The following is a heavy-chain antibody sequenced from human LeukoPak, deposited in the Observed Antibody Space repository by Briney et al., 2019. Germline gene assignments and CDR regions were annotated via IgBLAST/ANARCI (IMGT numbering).Heavy chain of an antibody. Sequence: PGGSLRLSCAASGFTFDDYGMTWVRQAPGKGLEWVSGINWNGGRTGYADSVKGRFTISRDNAKNSLYLQMNSLRAEDTAVYYCASGTGIAVAGTGFDYWGQGTLVTVSS. J-gene: IGHJ4*02. CDR1: GFTFDDYG. CDR3: ASGTGIAVAGTGFDY. V-gene: IGHV3-20*04. D-gene: IGHD6-19*01. CDR2: INWNGGRT.